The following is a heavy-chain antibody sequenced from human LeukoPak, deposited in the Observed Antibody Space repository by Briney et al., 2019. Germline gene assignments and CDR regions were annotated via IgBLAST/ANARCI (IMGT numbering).Heavy chain of an antibody. J-gene: IGHJ4*02. CDR3: ARGGNSSSLAY. Sequence: GGSPRLSCAASGFTFSSYSINWVRQAPGKGLEWVSYISSSSTISYADSVKGRFTISSDNVNNSLYLQMNSLRDEDTAVYYCARGGNSSSLAYWGQGTLVTISS. CDR2: ISSSSTI. V-gene: IGHV3-48*02. CDR1: GFTFSSYS. D-gene: IGHD4-23*01.